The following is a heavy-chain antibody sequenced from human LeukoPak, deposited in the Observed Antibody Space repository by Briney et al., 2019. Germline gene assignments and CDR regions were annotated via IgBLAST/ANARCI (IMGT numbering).Heavy chain of an antibody. D-gene: IGHD3-9*01. CDR2: ISAYNGNT. V-gene: IGHV1-18*01. CDR1: GYTFTSYG. J-gene: IGHJ5*02. CDR3: ARCLDSGYFDWLSPEVSYNWFDP. Sequence: ASVKVSCKASGYTFTSYGISWVRQAPGQGLEWMGWISAYNGNTNYAQKIQGRVTMTTDTSTSTAYMELRSLRSDDTAVYYCARCLDSGYFDWLSPEVSYNWFDPWGQGTLVTVSS.